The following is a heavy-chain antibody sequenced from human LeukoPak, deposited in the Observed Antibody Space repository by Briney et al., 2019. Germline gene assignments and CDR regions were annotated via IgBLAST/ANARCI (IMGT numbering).Heavy chain of an antibody. J-gene: IGHJ4*02. V-gene: IGHV4-34*01. CDR1: GGSFSGYY. Sequence: SETLSLTCAVYGGSFSGYYWSWIRQPPGKGLEWIGEINHSGSTNYNPSLKSRVTISVDTSKKQFSLKLSSVTAADTAVYYCARGRSNYDILTGGRDYFDYWGQGTLVTVSS. D-gene: IGHD3-9*01. CDR3: ARGRSNYDILTGGRDYFDY. CDR2: INHSGST.